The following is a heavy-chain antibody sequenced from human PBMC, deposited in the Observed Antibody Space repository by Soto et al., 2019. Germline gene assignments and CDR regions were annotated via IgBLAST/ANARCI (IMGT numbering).Heavy chain of an antibody. CDR1: GYTFTSYG. CDR2: ISAYNGNT. V-gene: IGHV1-18*01. Sequence: ASVKVSCKASGYTFTSYGISWVRQAPGQGLEWMGWISAYNGNTNYAQKLQGRVTMTTDTSTSTAYMELRSLRSDDTAVYYCARLISAPAYRYGYKYFDYWGQGTLVTVSS. CDR3: ARLISAPAYRYGYKYFDY. D-gene: IGHD5-18*01. J-gene: IGHJ4*02.